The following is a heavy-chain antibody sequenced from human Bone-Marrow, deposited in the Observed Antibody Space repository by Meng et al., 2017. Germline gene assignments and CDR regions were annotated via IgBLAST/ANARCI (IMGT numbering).Heavy chain of an antibody. CDR3: ARSSTSPASYFFDY. Sequence: VQRPQSGPRAVRPSETLAPPCTVSGGSVSSGSYYWSWIRQPPGKGLEWIGHIYYSGSTNYNPSLKSRVTISVDTSKNQFSLKLSSVTAADTAVYFCARSSTSPASYFFDYWGQGTLVTVSS. CDR1: GGSVSSGSYY. D-gene: IGHD6-6*01. J-gene: IGHJ4*02. V-gene: IGHV4-61*01. CDR2: IYYSGST.